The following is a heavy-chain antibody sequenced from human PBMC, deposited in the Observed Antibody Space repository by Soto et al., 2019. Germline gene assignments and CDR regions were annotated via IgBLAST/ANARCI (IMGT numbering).Heavy chain of an antibody. CDR2: IYYSGST. Sequence: PSETLSLTCTVSGGSISSSSYYWGWIRQPPGKGLEWIGSIYYSGSTYYNPSLKSRVTISVDTSKNQFSLKLSSVTAADTAVYYCARQAIAARPEFDYWGQGTLVTVS. CDR1: GGSISSSSYY. CDR3: ARQAIAARPEFDY. J-gene: IGHJ4*02. V-gene: IGHV4-39*01. D-gene: IGHD6-6*01.